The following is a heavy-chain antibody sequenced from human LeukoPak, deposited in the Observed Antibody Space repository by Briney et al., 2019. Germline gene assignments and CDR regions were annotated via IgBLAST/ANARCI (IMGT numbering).Heavy chain of an antibody. J-gene: IGHJ3*02. CDR2: IHDSGTT. CDR1: GGSISSYY. Sequence: SETLSLTCTVSGGSISSYYWNWIRQPPGKGLEWIGYIHDSGTTNYNPSLKSRVTFSLDTTQNQFSLKLSSVTAADTAVYYCARVGVATPSTAFDIWGQGTMVTVSS. V-gene: IGHV4-59*01. D-gene: IGHD5-12*01. CDR3: ARVGVATPSTAFDI.